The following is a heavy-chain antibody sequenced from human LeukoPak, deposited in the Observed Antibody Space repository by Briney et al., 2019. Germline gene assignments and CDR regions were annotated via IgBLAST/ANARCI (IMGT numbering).Heavy chain of an antibody. J-gene: IGHJ4*02. CDR3: ARDRPGGSSLDY. CDR2: IYYSGST. D-gene: IGHD2-2*01. CDR1: GGSISSYY. Sequence: SETLSLTCTVSGGSISSYYWSWIRQPPGKGLEWIGYIYYSGSTNYNPSLKSRVTISVDTSKNQFSLNLSSVTAANTAVYYCARDRPGGSSLDYWGQGTLVTVSS. V-gene: IGHV4-59*01.